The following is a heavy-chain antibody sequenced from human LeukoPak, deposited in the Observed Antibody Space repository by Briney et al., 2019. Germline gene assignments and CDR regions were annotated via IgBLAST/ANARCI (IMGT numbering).Heavy chain of an antibody. Sequence: ASVKVSCKASGGTFSSYAISWVRQAPGQGLEWMGGIIPIFGTANYAQKSQGRVTITADESTSTAYMELSSLRSEDTAVYYCAREQDYGDYVPFDYWGQGTLVTVSS. V-gene: IGHV1-69*01. CDR3: AREQDYGDYVPFDY. CDR2: IIPIFGTA. J-gene: IGHJ4*02. CDR1: GGTFSSYA. D-gene: IGHD4-17*01.